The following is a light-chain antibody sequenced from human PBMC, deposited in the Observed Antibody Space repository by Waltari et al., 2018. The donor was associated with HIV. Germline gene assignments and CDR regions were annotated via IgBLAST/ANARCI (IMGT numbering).Light chain of an antibody. CDR1: SSDVGAYNY. CDR2: DVT. V-gene: IGLV2-8*01. J-gene: IGLJ2*01. CDR3: SSYADSDTPVV. Sequence: QSALAQPPSASGSAGQSVTISCTGTSSDVGAYNYVSWYQQHPGKSPKLSIYDVTTRPPGVPDRFSGCKSGNTASRTVSGLQGEDEADYYCSSYADSDTPVVFGGGTKLTVL.